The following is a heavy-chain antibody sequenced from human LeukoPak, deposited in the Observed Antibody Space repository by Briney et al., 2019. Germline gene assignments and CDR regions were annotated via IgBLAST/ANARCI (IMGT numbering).Heavy chain of an antibody. CDR3: AKSSSSWYIDAFDI. CDR2: ISAGGDNT. CDR1: GFTFSSYA. J-gene: IGHJ3*02. Sequence: GGSLRLSCAASGFTFSSYAMSWVRQAPGKGLEWVSSISAGGDNTYYADSVKGRFTISRDNSKTTLHLQMNSLRAEDTAVYYCAKSSSSWYIDAFDIWGQGTMVTVSS. V-gene: IGHV3-23*01. D-gene: IGHD6-13*01.